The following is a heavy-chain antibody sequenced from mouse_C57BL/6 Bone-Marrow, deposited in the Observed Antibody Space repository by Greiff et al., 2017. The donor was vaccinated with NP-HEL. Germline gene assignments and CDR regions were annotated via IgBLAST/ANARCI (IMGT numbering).Heavy chain of an antibody. CDR3: ARGGTTVVADY. Sequence: VQLQQSGAELVRPGSSVKLSCKGSGYNFTNYWVEWVKQRPGQGLEWIGNIYPSDSETHYNQKFKDKATLTVDKSSSTAYMQPSSLTSEDSAVYYCARGGTTVVADYWGQGTTLTVSS. D-gene: IGHD1-1*01. CDR1: GYNFTNYW. CDR2: IYPSDSET. J-gene: IGHJ2*01. V-gene: IGHV1-61*01.